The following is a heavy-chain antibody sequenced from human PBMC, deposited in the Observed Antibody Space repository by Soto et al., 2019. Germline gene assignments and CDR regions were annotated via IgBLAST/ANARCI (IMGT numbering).Heavy chain of an antibody. Sequence: RGESLKISCKGSGYSFTSYWIGWVRQMPGKGLEWMGIIYPGDSDTRYSPSFQGQVTISADKSISTAYLQWSSLKASDTAMYHCAIPLWFGELWRYYYYGMDVWGQETPVTVSS. V-gene: IGHV5-51*01. D-gene: IGHD3-10*01. CDR3: AIPLWFGELWRYYYYGMDV. J-gene: IGHJ6*02. CDR2: IYPGDSDT. CDR1: GYSFTSYW.